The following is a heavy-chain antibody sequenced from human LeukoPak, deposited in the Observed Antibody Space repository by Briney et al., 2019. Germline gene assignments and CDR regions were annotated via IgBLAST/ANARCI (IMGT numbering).Heavy chain of an antibody. CDR3: ARLETSYYFDY. Sequence: SETLSLTCTVSGGSISSYYWSWIRQPPGKGLEWIGYIYYSGSTNYNPSLKSRVTISVDTSKNQFSLKLSSVTAADTAVYYCARLETSYYFDYWSQGTLVTVSS. CDR1: GGSISSYY. D-gene: IGHD1-7*01. V-gene: IGHV4-59*08. CDR2: IYYSGST. J-gene: IGHJ4*02.